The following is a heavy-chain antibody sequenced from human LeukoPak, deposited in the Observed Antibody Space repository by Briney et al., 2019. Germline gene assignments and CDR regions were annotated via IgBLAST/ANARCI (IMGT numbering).Heavy chain of an antibody. D-gene: IGHD3-9*01. V-gene: IGHV3-23*01. CDR3: AKVSILTGYYIDY. Sequence: PGGSLRLSCAASGFTFSSYAMSWVRQAPGKGLEWVSSISGSGGSTYYADSVKGRFTISRDTSKNTLYLQMNSLRAEDTAVYYCAKVSILTGYYIDYWGQGTLVTVSS. CDR2: ISGSGGST. J-gene: IGHJ4*02. CDR1: GFTFSSYA.